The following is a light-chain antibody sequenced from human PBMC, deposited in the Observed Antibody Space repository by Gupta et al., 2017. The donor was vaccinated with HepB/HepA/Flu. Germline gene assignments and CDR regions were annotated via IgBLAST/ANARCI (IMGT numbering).Light chain of an antibody. CDR2: SNN. CDR3: AAWDDSLNGWV. CDR1: SSNIGSNT. V-gene: IGLV1-44*01. J-gene: IGLJ3*02. Sequence: QSVLTQPPSASGTPGQRVTISCSGSSSNIGSNTVNWYQPLPGTAPKLLIYSNNQRPSGVPDRVSGSKSGTSASLAISGLQSEDEADYYCAAWDDSLNGWVFGGGTKLTVL.